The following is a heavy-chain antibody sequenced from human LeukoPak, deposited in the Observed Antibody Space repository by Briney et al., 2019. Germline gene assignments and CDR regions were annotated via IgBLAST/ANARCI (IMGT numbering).Heavy chain of an antibody. Sequence: SETLSLTCTVSGGSISSYYWSWIRQPPGKGLEWIGYIYYSGSTNYNPSLKSRVTISVDTSKNQFSLKLSSVAAADTAVYYCARDSSTVTTMADAFDIWGQGTMVTVSS. D-gene: IGHD4-17*01. CDR3: ARDSSTVTTMADAFDI. V-gene: IGHV4-59*01. J-gene: IGHJ3*02. CDR2: IYYSGST. CDR1: GGSISSYY.